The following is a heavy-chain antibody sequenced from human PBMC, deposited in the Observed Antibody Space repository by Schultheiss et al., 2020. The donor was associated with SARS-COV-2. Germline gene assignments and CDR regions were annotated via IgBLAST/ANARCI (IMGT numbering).Heavy chain of an antibody. J-gene: IGHJ4*02. D-gene: IGHD4-17*01. V-gene: IGHV3-33*03. Sequence: GGSLRLSCAASGFTFSRYYMHWVRQAPGKGLEWVAVIWYDGSNKYYADSVKGRFTISRDNAKNSLYLQMNSLRAEDTAVYYCAPDGDYGHWGQGTLVTVSS. CDR3: APDGDYGH. CDR2: IWYDGSNK. CDR1: GFTFSRYY.